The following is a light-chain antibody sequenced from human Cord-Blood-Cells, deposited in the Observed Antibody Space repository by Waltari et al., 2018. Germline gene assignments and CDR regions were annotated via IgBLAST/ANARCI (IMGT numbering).Light chain of an antibody. CDR1: QRVSSN. CDR3: QQYNNWPWT. CDR2: GAS. Sequence: EIVMTQSPATLSVSPGERATLSCRASQRVSSNLAWYQQKPGQAPRRLICGASTRATGIPARFSGSGSGTEFTLTISSLQSEDFAVYYCQQYNNWPWTFGQGTKVEIK. V-gene: IGKV3-15*01. J-gene: IGKJ1*01.